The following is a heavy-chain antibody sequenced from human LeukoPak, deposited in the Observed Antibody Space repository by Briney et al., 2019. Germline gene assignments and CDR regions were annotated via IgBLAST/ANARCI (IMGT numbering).Heavy chain of an antibody. CDR2: INNDGSLA. J-gene: IGHJ4*02. CDR3: ARGNYVLHN. D-gene: IGHD1-7*01. Sequence: GGSLILSCATSGSTFSSDWRHWGRQAPGKGLVWVSRINNDGSLATYADSVKGRFTISSDSARNTLNLQMNRLRAEDTAVYYCARGNYVLHNWGQGTLVTVSS. V-gene: IGHV3-74*01. CDR1: GSTFSSDW.